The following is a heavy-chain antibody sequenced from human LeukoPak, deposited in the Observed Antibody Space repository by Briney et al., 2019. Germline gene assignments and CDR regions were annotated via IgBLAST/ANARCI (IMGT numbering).Heavy chain of an antibody. V-gene: IGHV1-18*01. CDR3: ARGPRIMITFGGVIALPTYYYYGMDV. J-gene: IGHJ6*02. D-gene: IGHD3-16*02. CDR2: ISAYNGNT. Sequence: ASVKVSCKASGYTFTSYGISWVRQAPGQGLEWMGWISAYNGNTNYAQKLQGRVTMTTDTSTSTAYMELRRLRSDDTAVYYCARGPRIMITFGGVIALPTYYYYGMDVWGQGTTVTVSS. CDR1: GYTFTSYG.